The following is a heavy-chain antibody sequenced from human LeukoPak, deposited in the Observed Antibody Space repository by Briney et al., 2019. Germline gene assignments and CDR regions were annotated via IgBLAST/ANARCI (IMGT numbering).Heavy chain of an antibody. CDR2: ISSGATTI. V-gene: IGHV3-48*03. CDR3: ARVGVFSSSWLLY. CDR1: GFTFSSYE. J-gene: IGHJ4*02. Sequence: GGSLRLSCAASGFTFSSYEMNRVRQAPGKGLEWVSSISSGATTIYYVDSVKGRFTISRDNAKNSLYLQMNSLRAEDTAVYYCARVGVFSSSWLLYWGQGTLVTVSS. D-gene: IGHD6-13*01.